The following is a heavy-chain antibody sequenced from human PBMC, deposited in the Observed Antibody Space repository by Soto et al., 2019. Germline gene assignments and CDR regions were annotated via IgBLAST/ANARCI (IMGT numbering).Heavy chain of an antibody. CDR2: ISGSGGST. D-gene: IGHD6-13*01. Sequence: AGGSLRLSCAASGFTFSSYAMSWVRQAPGKGLEWVSAISGSGGSTYYADSVKGRFTISRDNSKNTLYLQMNSLRAEDTAVYYCAKGPYSSSWPQGPFDYWGQGTLVTVSS. V-gene: IGHV3-23*01. CDR3: AKGPYSSSWPQGPFDY. CDR1: GFTFSSYA. J-gene: IGHJ4*02.